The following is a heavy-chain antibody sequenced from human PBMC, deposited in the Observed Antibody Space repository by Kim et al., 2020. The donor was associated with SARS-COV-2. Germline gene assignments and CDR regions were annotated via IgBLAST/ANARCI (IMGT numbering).Heavy chain of an antibody. CDR1: GFTFSSYG. Sequence: GGSLRLSCAASGFTFSSYGMHWVRQAPGKGLEWVAVISYDGSNKYYADSVKGRFTISRDNSKNTLYLQMNSLRAEDTAVYYCAKEGDYYDSYYFDYWGQG. CDR3: AKEGDYYDSYYFDY. CDR2: ISYDGSNK. J-gene: IGHJ4*02. D-gene: IGHD3-22*01. V-gene: IGHV3-30*18.